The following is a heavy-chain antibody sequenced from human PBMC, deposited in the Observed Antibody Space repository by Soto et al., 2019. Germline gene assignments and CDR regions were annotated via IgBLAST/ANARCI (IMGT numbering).Heavy chain of an antibody. D-gene: IGHD4-17*01. V-gene: IGHV3-30*18. Sequence: GGSLRLSCAASGFTFSSYGMHWVRQAPGKGLEWVAVISYDGSNKYYADSVKGRFTISRDNSKNTLYLQMNSLRAEDTAVYYCAKDLLTVTTFLYYYYGMDVWGQGTTVTVSS. J-gene: IGHJ6*02. CDR3: AKDLLTVTTFLYYYYGMDV. CDR2: ISYDGSNK. CDR1: GFTFSSYG.